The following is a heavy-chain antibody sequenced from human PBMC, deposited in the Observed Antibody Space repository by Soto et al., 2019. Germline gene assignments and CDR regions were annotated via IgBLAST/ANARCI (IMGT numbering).Heavy chain of an antibody. V-gene: IGHV4-31*03. J-gene: IGHJ3*02. Sequence: QVQLQESGPGLVKPSQTLSLTFSVSGAYISSGGYYWSWIRQHPGRGLVWIGYIYYSGSTYYNPSLKSRITISVDTSKNQFSLKFSSVTAADTAVYYCARTSDVFDSWGQGTVVTVSS. CDR3: ARTSDVFDS. CDR2: IYYSGST. CDR1: GAYISSGGYY.